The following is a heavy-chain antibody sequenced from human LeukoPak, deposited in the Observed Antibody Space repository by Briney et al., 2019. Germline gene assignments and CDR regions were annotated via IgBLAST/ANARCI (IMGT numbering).Heavy chain of an antibody. CDR2: TLYDGSDQ. Sequence: GGSLRLSCAVSGFTFSSYGMHWVRQAPGKGLEWAAFTLYDGSDQHYADSVKGRFTISRDNSKNMLYLLMNSLRAEDTAVYYCAKIPTYYDFWSGLTFDYWGQGTLVTVSS. D-gene: IGHD3-3*01. J-gene: IGHJ4*02. V-gene: IGHV3-30*02. CDR3: AKIPTYYDFWSGLTFDY. CDR1: GFTFSSYG.